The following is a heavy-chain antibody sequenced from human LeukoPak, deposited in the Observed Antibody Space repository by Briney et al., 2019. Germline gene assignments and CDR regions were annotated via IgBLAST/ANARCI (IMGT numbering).Heavy chain of an antibody. CDR3: ARGRSSGYLDY. Sequence: GASVKVSCKASGYTFISYDINWVRQATGQGLEWMGWMNPNSGNTGYAQKFQGRVTITRNTSISTAYMGLSSLRSEDTAVYYCARGRSSGYLDYWGQGTLVTVSS. D-gene: IGHD3-22*01. V-gene: IGHV1-8*03. CDR1: GYTFISYD. J-gene: IGHJ4*02. CDR2: MNPNSGNT.